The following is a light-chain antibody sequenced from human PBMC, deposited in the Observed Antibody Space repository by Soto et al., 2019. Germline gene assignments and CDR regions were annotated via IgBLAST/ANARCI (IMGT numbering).Light chain of an antibody. CDR1: QSVGTS. V-gene: IGKV3-11*01. Sequence: EIVLTQSPVTLSLSPGDRATLSCRASQSVGTSLAWYQQKPGQAPRLVIFDASNRDTGIPARFSGTGSGTDFTLTISSLEPEDFAVYYCQQRSNLPPLFSFGPGTKVDF. CDR3: QQRSNLPPLFS. CDR2: DAS. J-gene: IGKJ3*01.